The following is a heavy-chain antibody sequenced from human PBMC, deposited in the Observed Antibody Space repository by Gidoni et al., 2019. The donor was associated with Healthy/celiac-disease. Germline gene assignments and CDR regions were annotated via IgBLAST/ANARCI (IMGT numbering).Heavy chain of an antibody. CDR1: GFTFSSYS. Sequence: EVQLVESGGGLVKPGGSLRLSCAASGFTFSSYSRNWVRQAPGKGLEWVSSMSSSSSYIYYADSVKGRFTISRDNAKNSLYLQMNSLRAEDTAVYYCAREIVVVTSHAFDIWGQGTMVTVSS. V-gene: IGHV3-21*01. CDR3: AREIVVVTSHAFDI. CDR2: MSSSSSYI. D-gene: IGHD2-21*02. J-gene: IGHJ3*02.